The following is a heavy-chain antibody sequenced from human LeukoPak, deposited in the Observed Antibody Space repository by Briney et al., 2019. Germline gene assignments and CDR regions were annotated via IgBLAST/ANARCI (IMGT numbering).Heavy chain of an antibody. Sequence: ASVKVSCKASGSTFSSYAISWVRQAPGQGLEWMGRIIPILGIANYAQKFQGRVTITADKSTSTAYMELSSLRSEDTAVYYCAAGSTVVTRGIDYWGQGTLVTVSS. V-gene: IGHV1-69*04. CDR1: GSTFSSYA. D-gene: IGHD4-17*01. J-gene: IGHJ4*02. CDR2: IIPILGIA. CDR3: AAGSTVVTRGIDY.